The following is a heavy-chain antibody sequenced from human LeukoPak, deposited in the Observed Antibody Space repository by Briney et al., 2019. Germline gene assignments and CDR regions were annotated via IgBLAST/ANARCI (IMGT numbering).Heavy chain of an antibody. Sequence: GGSLRLSRAASGFTFSSYAMSWVRQAPGKGLEWVSAISGSGGSTYYADSVKGRFTISRDNSKNTLYLQMNSLRAEDTAVYYCAKVVASYDSSGYNDYWGQGTLVTVSS. J-gene: IGHJ4*02. D-gene: IGHD3-22*01. CDR1: GFTFSSYA. CDR3: AKVVASYDSSGYNDY. V-gene: IGHV3-23*01. CDR2: ISGSGGST.